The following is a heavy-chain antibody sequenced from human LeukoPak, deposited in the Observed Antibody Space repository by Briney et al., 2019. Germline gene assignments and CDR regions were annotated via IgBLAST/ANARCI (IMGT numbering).Heavy chain of an antibody. Sequence: SETLSLTCTVSGGSISSSSYYWGWIRQPPGKGPEWIGSIYYSGSTYYNPSLKSRVTISVDTSKNQFSLKLSSVTAADTAVYYCARDGATSERSFDPWGQGTLVTVSS. D-gene: IGHD5-12*01. CDR1: GGSISSSSYY. J-gene: IGHJ5*02. CDR3: ARDGATSERSFDP. CDR2: IYYSGST. V-gene: IGHV4-39*07.